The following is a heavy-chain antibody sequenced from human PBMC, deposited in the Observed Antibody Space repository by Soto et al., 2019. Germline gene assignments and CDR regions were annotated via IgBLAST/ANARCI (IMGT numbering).Heavy chain of an antibody. CDR2: INSTSGST. CDR3: ARLDIAGPSTVP. CDR1: GYTFTTYY. V-gene: IGHV1-46*01. J-gene: IGHJ5*02. D-gene: IGHD1-26*01. Sequence: QVQLLQSGAEVKRPGASVNVSCKAFGYTFTTYYMHWVRQAPGQGLEWMGMINSTSGSTTNARNFQGRVTMTRDKSTRTVYKELYSLRSEDTAVYYCARLDIAGPSTVPWGQGTLVTVSS.